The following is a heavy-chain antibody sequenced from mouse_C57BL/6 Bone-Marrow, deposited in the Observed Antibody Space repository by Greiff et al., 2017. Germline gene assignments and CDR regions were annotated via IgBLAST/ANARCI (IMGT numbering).Heavy chain of an antibody. V-gene: IGHV1-22*01. CDR1: GYTFTDYN. J-gene: IGHJ3*01. D-gene: IGHD1-1*01. CDR2: INPNNGGT. CDR3: ARERFYYYGFAY. Sequence: EVQLQESGPELVKPGASVKMSCKASGYTFTDYNMHWVKQSHGKSLEWIGYINPNNGGTSYNPKFKGKATLTVNKSSSTAYMERRSLTSEDSAVYYCARERFYYYGFAYWGQGTLVTVSA.